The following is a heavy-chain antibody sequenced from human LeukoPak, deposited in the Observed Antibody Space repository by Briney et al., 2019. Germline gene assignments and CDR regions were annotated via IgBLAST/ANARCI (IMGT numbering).Heavy chain of an antibody. V-gene: IGHV3-23*01. J-gene: IGHJ4*02. CDR1: GFTFSSYG. CDR3: AREPKRVLLWFGELPDYYFDY. CDR2: ISGSGGST. D-gene: IGHD3-10*01. Sequence: GGSLRLSCAASGFTFSSYGMSWVRQAPGKGLEWVSAISGSGGSTYYADSVKGRFTISRDNSKNTLYLQMNSLRAQDTAVYYCAREPKRVLLWFGELPDYYFDYWGQGTPVTVSS.